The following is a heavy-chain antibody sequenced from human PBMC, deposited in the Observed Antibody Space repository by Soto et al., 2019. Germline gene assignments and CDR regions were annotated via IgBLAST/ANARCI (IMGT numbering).Heavy chain of an antibody. Sequence: SSETLSLTCTVSGGSISSSSYYWGWIRQPPGKGLEWIGSIYYSGSTYYNPSLKSRVTISVDTSKNQFSLKLSSVTAADTAVYYCASGYDQNIDYWGQGTLVTVSS. J-gene: IGHJ4*02. CDR3: ASGYDQNIDY. V-gene: IGHV4-39*01. CDR1: GGSISSSSYY. CDR2: IYYSGST. D-gene: IGHD5-12*01.